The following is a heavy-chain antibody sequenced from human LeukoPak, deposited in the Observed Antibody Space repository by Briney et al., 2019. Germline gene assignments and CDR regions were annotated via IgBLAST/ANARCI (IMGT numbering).Heavy chain of an antibody. Sequence: SQTLSLTCTVSGGSISSGGYYWSWIRQHPGKGLEWIGYIYYSGSTYYNPSLKSRVTISVDTSKNQFSLKLSSVTAADTAVYYCARYDFRSGYYGYWGQGTLVTVSS. CDR1: GGSISSGGYY. D-gene: IGHD3-3*01. J-gene: IGHJ4*02. CDR3: ARYDFRSGYYGY. CDR2: IYYSGST. V-gene: IGHV4-31*03.